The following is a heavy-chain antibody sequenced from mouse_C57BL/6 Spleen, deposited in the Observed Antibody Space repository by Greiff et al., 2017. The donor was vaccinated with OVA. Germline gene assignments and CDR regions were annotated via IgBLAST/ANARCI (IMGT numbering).Heavy chain of an antibody. J-gene: IGHJ3*01. CDR3: ARGHYDYDEGFAY. CDR2: IYPGSGST. Sequence: QVQLQQPGAELVKPGASVKMSCKASGYTFTSYWITWVKQRPGQGLEWIGDIYPGSGSTNYNEKFKSKATLTVDTSSSTAYMQLSSLTSEDSAVYYCARGHYDYDEGFAYWGQGTLVTVSA. D-gene: IGHD2-4*01. V-gene: IGHV1-55*01. CDR1: GYTFTSYW.